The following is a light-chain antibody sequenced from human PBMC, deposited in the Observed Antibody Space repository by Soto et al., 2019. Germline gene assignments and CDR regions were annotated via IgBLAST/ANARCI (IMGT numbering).Light chain of an antibody. CDR1: QSISSTS. CDR3: QLYCNSPPLT. V-gene: IGKV3-20*01. J-gene: IGKJ4*01. Sequence: VLTQSPGTLSLSPGERATLSCRASQSISSTSLAWYQHQPGQAPRLLVYGASVRASGIPDRFSGGGSGTDFTLTISVLVPEDFAVYYCQLYCNSPPLTFGGATKVEIK. CDR2: GAS.